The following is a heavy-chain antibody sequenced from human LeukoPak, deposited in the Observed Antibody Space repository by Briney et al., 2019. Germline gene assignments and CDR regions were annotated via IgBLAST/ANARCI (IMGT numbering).Heavy chain of an antibody. CDR3: ARGYYYDSSGYYLDAFDI. CDR2: IYTSGST. CDR1: GGSISSYY. J-gene: IGHJ3*02. D-gene: IGHD3-22*01. V-gene: IGHV4-4*07. Sequence: SETLSLTCTVSGGSISSYYWSWIRQPAGKGLEWIGRIYTSGSTNYNPSLKSRVTISVDTSKNQFSLKLSSVTAADTAVYYCARGYYYDSSGYYLDAFDIWGQGTMVTVSS.